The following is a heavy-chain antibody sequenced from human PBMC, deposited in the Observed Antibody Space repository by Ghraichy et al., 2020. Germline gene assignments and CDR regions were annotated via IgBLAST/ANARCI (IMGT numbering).Heavy chain of an antibody. J-gene: IGHJ4*02. Sequence: GGSLRLSCAASGFTFSTYSMSWVRQAPGKGLEWVSYISCSSSTKYYADSVKGRFTISRDNGKNTLYLQMNSLRAEDTAVYYCARVISSTCVGIDYWGQGTLGTGSS. CDR1: GFTFSTYS. CDR2: ISCSSSTK. D-gene: IGHD2-2*01. CDR3: ARVISSTCVGIDY. V-gene: IGHV3-48*04.